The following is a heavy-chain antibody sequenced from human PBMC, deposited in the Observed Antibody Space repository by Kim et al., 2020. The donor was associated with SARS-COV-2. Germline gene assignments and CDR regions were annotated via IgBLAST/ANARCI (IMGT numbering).Heavy chain of an antibody. D-gene: IGHD6-19*01. J-gene: IGHJ4*02. Sequence: SETLSLTCTVSGGSISSGSYYWSWIRQPAGKGLEWIGRIYTSGSTNYNPSLKSRVTISVDTSKNQFSLKLSSVTAADTAVYYCARGGRAVAGQSSFDYWGQGTLVTVSS. CDR3: ARGGRAVAGQSSFDY. CDR2: IYTSGST. V-gene: IGHV4-61*02. CDR1: GGSISSGSYY.